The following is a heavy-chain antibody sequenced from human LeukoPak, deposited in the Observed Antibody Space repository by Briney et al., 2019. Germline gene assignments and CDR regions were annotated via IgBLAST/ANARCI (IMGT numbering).Heavy chain of an antibody. CDR2: ISGSGATS. CDR1: GFTFSKYA. Sequence: GGSLRLSCAASGFTFSKYAMNWVRQLPGKRLEWVSVISGSGATSSYADSVQGRFTISRDNSKNTVYLQMNSLRPEDTAVYYCAKDRIVLTVYAFDSWGQGSLVTVSS. J-gene: IGHJ4*02. V-gene: IGHV3-23*01. D-gene: IGHD2-8*01. CDR3: AKDRIVLTVYAFDS.